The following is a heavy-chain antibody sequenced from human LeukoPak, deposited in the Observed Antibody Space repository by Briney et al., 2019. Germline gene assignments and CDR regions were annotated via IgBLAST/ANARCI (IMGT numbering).Heavy chain of an antibody. CDR1: GGSIGSYY. Sequence: SETLSLTCTVSGGSIGSYYWSWIRQPPGKGLEWIGYISYTGSTSYNPSLKSRVTISVDWSKNQFSLRLTSVTAADTAVYYCARGLGRWGQGTLVTVSS. J-gene: IGHJ1*01. CDR3: ARGLGR. CDR2: ISYTGST. V-gene: IGHV4-59*01. D-gene: IGHD6-19*01.